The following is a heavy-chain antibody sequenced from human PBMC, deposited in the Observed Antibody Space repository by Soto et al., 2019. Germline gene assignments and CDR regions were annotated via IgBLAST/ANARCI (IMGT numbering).Heavy chain of an antibody. V-gene: IGHV4-59*08. CDR2: TYYSGST. D-gene: IGHD1-26*01. CDR3: ARHVGEMDY. CDR1: GGSISTYY. J-gene: IGHJ4*02. Sequence: QVQLQESGPGLVKPSETLSLTCTVSGGSISTYYWSWIRQPPGKGLEWIGWTYYSGSTNYNPSLKGRLTISVDTSKNQFSLKLSSVTAADSAFYYCARHVGEMDYWGQGTLVTVSS.